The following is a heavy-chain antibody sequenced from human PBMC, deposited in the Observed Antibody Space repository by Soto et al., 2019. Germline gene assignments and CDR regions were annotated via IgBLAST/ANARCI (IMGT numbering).Heavy chain of an antibody. J-gene: IGHJ3*02. CDR3: ATFTFGRPLDT. Sequence: EVHLLESGGGLVQPGGSLRLSCAASGFTFNTYAMSWVRQAPGQGLEWVSAISGSGFSTYYADSVKGRFSISSDSSKNTLFLQMNSLRADDTAGYFCATFTFGRPLDTWGQGTMVTVSS. D-gene: IGHD3-16*01. V-gene: IGHV3-23*01. CDR2: ISGSGFST. CDR1: GFTFNTYA.